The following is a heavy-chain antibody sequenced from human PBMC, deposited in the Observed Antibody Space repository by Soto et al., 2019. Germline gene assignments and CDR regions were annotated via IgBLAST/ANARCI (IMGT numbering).Heavy chain of an antibody. Sequence: QLQLQESGPGLVKPSETLSLTCTVSGGSITSSSYYWGWVRQPPGQGLEWVGSFHYGGTTYYNPSIKSRVTIFGDTSTNYFSLRVNSVTAPDTAVYFCASLAGPIISHWYFDLWGRGTLVAVSS. D-gene: IGHD3-10*01. CDR2: FHYGGTT. J-gene: IGHJ2*01. CDR3: ASLAGPIISHWYFDL. V-gene: IGHV4-39*02. CDR1: GGSITSSSYY.